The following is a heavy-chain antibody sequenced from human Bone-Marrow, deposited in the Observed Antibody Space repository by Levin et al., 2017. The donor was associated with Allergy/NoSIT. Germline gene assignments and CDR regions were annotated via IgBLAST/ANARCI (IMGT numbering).Heavy chain of an antibody. Sequence: PGGSLRLSCAASGFTFSNAWMSWVRQAPGKGLEWVGRIKSKTDGGTTDYAATVKGRFTISRDDSKNTLYLQMNSLKTEDTAVYYCTAGYYSSPRTPLSMDGWGQGTTVTVSS. CDR3: TAGYYSSPRTPLSMDG. D-gene: IGHD3-22*01. CDR2: IKSKTDGGTT. J-gene: IGHJ6*02. CDR1: GFTFSNAW. V-gene: IGHV3-15*01.